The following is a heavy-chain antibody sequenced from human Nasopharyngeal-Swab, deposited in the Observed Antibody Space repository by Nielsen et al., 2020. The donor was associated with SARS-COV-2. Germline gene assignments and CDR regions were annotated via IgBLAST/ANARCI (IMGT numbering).Heavy chain of an antibody. J-gene: IGHJ4*02. CDR2: IYQSGST. CDR1: GYSISSGYY. V-gene: IGHV4-38-2*02. D-gene: IGHD6-19*01. CDR3: ARGGYSSGWVVY. Sequence: GSLRLSCTVSGYSISSGYYWGWIRQPPGKGLEWIGSIYQSGSTYYNPSLKSRVTISVDTSKNQFSLKLSSVTAADTAVYYCARGGYSSGWVVYWGQGTLVTVSS.